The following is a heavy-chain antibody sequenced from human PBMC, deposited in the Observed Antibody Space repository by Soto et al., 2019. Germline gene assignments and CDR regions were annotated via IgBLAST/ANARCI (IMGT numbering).Heavy chain of an antibody. D-gene: IGHD2-21*02. CDR2: IIPILGIA. V-gene: IGHV1-69*02. Sequence: QVQLVQSGAEVKKPGSSVKVSCKASGGTFSSYTISWVRQAPGQGLEWMGRIIPILGIANYAQKFQGRVTITADKSTSTAYMALSSLRSEDTAVYYCARGHCGGDCANFDYWGQGTLVTVSS. CDR3: ARGHCGGDCANFDY. CDR1: GGTFSSYT. J-gene: IGHJ4*02.